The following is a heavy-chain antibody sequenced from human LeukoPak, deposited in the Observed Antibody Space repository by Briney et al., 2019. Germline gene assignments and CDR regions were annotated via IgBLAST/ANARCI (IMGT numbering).Heavy chain of an antibody. D-gene: IGHD6-19*01. CDR2: IYYSENTYT. Sequence: SETLSLTCTVSGGSISTSRHYWGWIRRPPGKGLEWIGSIYYSENTYTYYNPSLKSRVTISVDTSKNQFSLKLRSVTAADTAVYYCARHGQWLVFDNWFDPWGQGTLVTVSS. CDR3: ARHGQWLVFDNWFDP. J-gene: IGHJ5*02. CDR1: GGSISTSRHY. V-gene: IGHV4-39*01.